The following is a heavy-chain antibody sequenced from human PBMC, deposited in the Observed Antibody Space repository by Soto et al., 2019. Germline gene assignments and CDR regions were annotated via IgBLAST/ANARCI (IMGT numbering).Heavy chain of an antibody. CDR3: ARDRLGYYYYGMDV. J-gene: IGHJ6*02. D-gene: IGHD7-27*01. Sequence: EVQLVESGGGLVQPGGSLRLSCAASGFTFSSYEMNWVRQAPGKGLEWVSYISSSGSTIYYADSVKGRFTISRDNAKNSLYLQMNSLRAEDTAVYYCARDRLGYYYYGMDVWGQGTTVTVSS. CDR1: GFTFSSYE. V-gene: IGHV3-48*03. CDR2: ISSSGSTI.